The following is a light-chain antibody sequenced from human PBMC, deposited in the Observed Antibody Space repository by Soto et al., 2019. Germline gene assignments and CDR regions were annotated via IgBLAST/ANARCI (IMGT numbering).Light chain of an antibody. CDR3: QTWGTGIQV. Sequence: QSVLTQSPSPSASLGASVKLTCTLSSGHSSYAIAWHQQQPEKGPRYLMKLNSDGSHSKGDGIPDRFSGSSSGAERYLTISSLQSEDEADYYCQTWGTGIQVFGGGTKVTVL. CDR2: LNSDGSH. CDR1: SGHSSYA. J-gene: IGLJ3*02. V-gene: IGLV4-69*01.